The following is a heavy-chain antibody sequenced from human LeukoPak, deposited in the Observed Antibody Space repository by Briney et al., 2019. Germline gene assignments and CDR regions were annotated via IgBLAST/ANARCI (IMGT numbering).Heavy chain of an antibody. CDR3: AREYPTAVTRPFDS. Sequence: GGSLRLSCAASGFSFSDYWMNWVRQAPGKGLEWVANINQGGSEKWYVASVKGRFTISRDDATNSLYLQMNSLRAEDTAVYYCAREYPTAVTRPFDSWGQGTLVTVSS. CDR2: INQGGSEK. V-gene: IGHV3-7*01. J-gene: IGHJ4*02. D-gene: IGHD4-17*01. CDR1: GFSFSDYW.